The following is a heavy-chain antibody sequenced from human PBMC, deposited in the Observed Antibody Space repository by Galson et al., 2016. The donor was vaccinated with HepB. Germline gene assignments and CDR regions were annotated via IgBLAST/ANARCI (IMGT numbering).Heavy chain of an antibody. D-gene: IGHD3-3*01. J-gene: IGHJ3*01. Sequence: SLRLSCAASGFTFTDYAIHWVRQAPGKGLEWVADISYDGSNKFYLNSAKGRFTISRDNSKNTVYLQMNSLTTEDTAIYYCARTRDFWRGHYDAFDVWGQGTMVGVSS. V-gene: IGHV3-30-3*01. CDR1: GFTFTDYA. CDR2: ISYDGSNK. CDR3: ARTRDFWRGHYDAFDV.